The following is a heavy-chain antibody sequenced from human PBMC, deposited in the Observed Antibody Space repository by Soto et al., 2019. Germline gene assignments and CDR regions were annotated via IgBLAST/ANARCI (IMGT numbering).Heavy chain of an antibody. CDR1: GGSFSGYY. J-gene: IGHJ6*02. D-gene: IGHD3-3*01. CDR3: ARGLTYYDFWSGYPYYGMDV. V-gene: IGHV4-34*01. CDR2: INHSGST. Sequence: NPSETLSLTCAVYGGSFSGYYWSWIRQPPGKGLEWIGEINHSGSTNYNPSLKSRVTISVDTSKNQFSLKLSSVTAADTAVYYCARGLTYYDFWSGYPYYGMDVWGQGTTVTVSS.